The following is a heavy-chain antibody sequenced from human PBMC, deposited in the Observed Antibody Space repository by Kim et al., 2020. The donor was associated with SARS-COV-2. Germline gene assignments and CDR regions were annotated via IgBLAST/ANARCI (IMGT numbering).Heavy chain of an antibody. J-gene: IGHJ6*02. Sequence: SETLSLTCAVYGGSFSGYYWSWIRQPPGKGLEWIGEINHSGSTNYNPSLKSRVTISVDTSKNQFSLKPSSVTAADTAVYYCARGTLIVATNHYFYYGMDVWGQGTTVTVSS. CDR3: ARGTLIVATNHYFYYGMDV. D-gene: IGHD5-12*01. CDR1: GGSFSGYY. CDR2: INHSGST. V-gene: IGHV4-34*01.